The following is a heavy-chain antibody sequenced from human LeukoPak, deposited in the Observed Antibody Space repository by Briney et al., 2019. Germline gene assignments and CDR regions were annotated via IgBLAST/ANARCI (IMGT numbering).Heavy chain of an antibody. Sequence: SETLSLTCTVSGDSISSSSYYWGWIRQPPGKGLEWIGSIYYSGSTYYNPSLKSRVTMSVDTSKNHFSLKLSSVTAADTALYYCVRHEEDSSGWYGLGYWGQGTLVTVYS. D-gene: IGHD6-13*01. J-gene: IGHJ4*02. CDR2: IYYSGST. V-gene: IGHV4-39*07. CDR3: VRHEEDSSGWYGLGY. CDR1: GDSISSSSYY.